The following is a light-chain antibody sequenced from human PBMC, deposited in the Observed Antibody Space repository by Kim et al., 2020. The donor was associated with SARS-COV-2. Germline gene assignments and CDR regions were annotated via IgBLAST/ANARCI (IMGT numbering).Light chain of an antibody. J-gene: IGKJ1*01. CDR3: LQHNSYPWT. CDR2: AAS. V-gene: IGKV1-17*01. Sequence: ASVGDRVTSTCRAGQGIRNDLVWYQQKPGKAPKRLIYAASSLQSGVPSRFSGSGSGTEFTLTISSLQTEDFATYYCLQHNSYPWTFGQGTKVDIK. CDR1: QGIRND.